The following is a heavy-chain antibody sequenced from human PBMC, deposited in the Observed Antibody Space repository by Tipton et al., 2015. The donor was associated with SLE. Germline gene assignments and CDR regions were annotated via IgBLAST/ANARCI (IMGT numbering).Heavy chain of an antibody. J-gene: IGHJ4*02. CDR1: GFTVSSNY. D-gene: IGHD6-19*01. CDR3: ARPVAGTGYYFDY. Sequence: GSLRLSCAASGFTVSSNYMSWVRQAPGKGLEWVSVIYSGGGTDYADSVKGRFTISRDNSKNTLYLQMNSLRAEDTAVYYCARPVAGTGYYFDYWGQGTLVTVSS. V-gene: IGHV3-53*05. CDR2: IYSGGGT.